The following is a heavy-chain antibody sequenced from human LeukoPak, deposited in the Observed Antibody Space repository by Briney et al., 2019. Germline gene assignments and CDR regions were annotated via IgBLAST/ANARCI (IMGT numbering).Heavy chain of an antibody. CDR2: IYYSGST. V-gene: IGHV4-39*06. CDR3: ARLAAAGHNWFDP. Sequence: SETLSLTCTVPGGSISSSSYYWGWIRQPPGKGLEWIGSIYYSGSTYYNLSLKSRVTISVDTSKNQFPLKLSSVTAADTAVYYCARLAAAGHNWFDPWGQGTLVTVSS. J-gene: IGHJ5*02. D-gene: IGHD6-13*01. CDR1: GGSISSSSYY.